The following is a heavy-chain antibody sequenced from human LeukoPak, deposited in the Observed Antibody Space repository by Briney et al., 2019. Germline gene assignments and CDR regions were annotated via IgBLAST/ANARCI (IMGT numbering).Heavy chain of an antibody. V-gene: IGHV3-66*01. CDR2: IYSGGST. CDR3: ARDLTVYGGNPLCYFDY. CDR1: GFTVSSNF. Sequence: GGSLRLSCAASGFTVSSNFMSWVRQAPGKGLEWVSVIYSGGSTYYADSVKGRFTISRDISKNTLFLQMNSLRAEDTAVYYCARDLTVYGGNPLCYFDYWGQGTLVT. J-gene: IGHJ4*02. D-gene: IGHD4-23*01.